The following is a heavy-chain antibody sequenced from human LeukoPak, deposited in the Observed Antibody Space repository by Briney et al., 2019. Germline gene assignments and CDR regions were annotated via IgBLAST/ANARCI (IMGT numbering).Heavy chain of an antibody. V-gene: IGHV3-9*01. CDR1: GFTFDDYA. Sequence: GGSLRLSCAASGFTFDDYAMHWVRQAPGKGLEWVSGISWNSGSIGYADSVKGRFTISRDNAKKSLYLQMNSLRAEDTAVYYCARDGGFGDTDYWYFDLWGRGTLVTVSS. CDR3: ARDGGFGDTDYWYFDL. J-gene: IGHJ2*01. CDR2: ISWNSGSI. D-gene: IGHD3-3*01.